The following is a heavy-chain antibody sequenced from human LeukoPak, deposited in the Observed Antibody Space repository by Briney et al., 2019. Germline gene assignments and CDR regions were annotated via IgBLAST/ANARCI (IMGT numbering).Heavy chain of an antibody. Sequence: SETLSLTCTVSGGSISSSSYYWGWIRQPPGKGLEWIGSIYYSGSTYYNPSLKSRVTISVDTSKNQFSLKLSSVTAADTAVYYCARHRIPSWGYGGNSAAFDIWGQGTMVTVSS. D-gene: IGHD4-23*01. CDR2: IYYSGST. J-gene: IGHJ3*02. V-gene: IGHV4-39*01. CDR1: GGSISSSSYY. CDR3: ARHRIPSWGYGGNSAAFDI.